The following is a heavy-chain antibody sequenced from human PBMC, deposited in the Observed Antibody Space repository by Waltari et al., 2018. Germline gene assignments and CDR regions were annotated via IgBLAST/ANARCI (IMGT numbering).Heavy chain of an antibody. Sequence: QLRLQESGPGLVKPSDTLSLTCTVSGGSSSSTNYYWGWIRQPPGKGLEWIGSIYYSGNTYYNPSLKSRVTMSADTSKNQFSLKLSSVTAADTAVYYCARHQDWVVVSATWFDPWGQGTLVTVSS. V-gene: IGHV4-39*01. J-gene: IGHJ5*02. CDR2: IYYSGNT. D-gene: IGHD2-21*02. CDR1: GGSSSSTNYY. CDR3: ARHQDWVVVSATWFDP.